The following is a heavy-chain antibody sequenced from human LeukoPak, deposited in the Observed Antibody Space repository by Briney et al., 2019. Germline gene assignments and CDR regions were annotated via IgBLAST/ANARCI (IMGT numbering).Heavy chain of an antibody. V-gene: IGHV4-59*01. CDR3: ARGPGLRYFDWLLPTTASFDY. D-gene: IGHD3-9*01. CDR1: CGSISRFY. CDR2: IYYCGST. Sequence: SETLSLPCTVSCGSISRFYWRWIGQPAGKGLEWIGYIYYCGSTYYNPSLKRRVTISVDTSKNQFSLKLSSVTAADTAVYCCARGPGLRYFDWLLPTTASFDYWGQGTLVTVSS. J-gene: IGHJ4*02.